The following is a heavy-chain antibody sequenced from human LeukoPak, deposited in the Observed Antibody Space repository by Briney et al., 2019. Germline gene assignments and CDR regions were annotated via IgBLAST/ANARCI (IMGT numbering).Heavy chain of an antibody. CDR2: INPTGGST. CDR1: GYTFTSYG. D-gene: IGHD6-6*01. J-gene: IGHJ4*02. V-gene: IGHV1-46*01. CDR3: ARTAARRFDY. Sequence: ASVKVSCKASGYTFTSYGFTWVRQAPGQGLEWMGIINPTGGSTTYAQKFQGRVTMTRDTSTSTVYMELSSLRSDDTAVYYCARTAARRFDYWGQGTLVTVSS.